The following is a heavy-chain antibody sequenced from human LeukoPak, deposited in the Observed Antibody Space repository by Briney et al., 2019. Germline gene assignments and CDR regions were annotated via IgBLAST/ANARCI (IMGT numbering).Heavy chain of an antibody. J-gene: IGHJ4*02. D-gene: IGHD3-22*01. CDR1: GFTFSSYS. CDR2: MSSTSSFI. Sequence: KSGGSLRLSCAASGFTFSSYSMNWVRQAPGQGLEWVSSMSSTSSFIYYADSVKGRFTISRDNAKNSLYLQMNSLTAEGTAVYYCASSLYYDSSGYMRGLYYFDYWGQGTLVTVSS. CDR3: ASSLYYDSSGYMRGLYYFDY. V-gene: IGHV3-21*01.